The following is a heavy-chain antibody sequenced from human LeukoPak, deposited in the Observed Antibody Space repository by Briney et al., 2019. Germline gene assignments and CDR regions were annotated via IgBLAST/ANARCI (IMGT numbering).Heavy chain of an antibody. Sequence: SETLSLTCTVSGGSISSGGYYWSWIRQPPGKGLEWIGYIYHSGSTYYNPSLKSRVTISVDTSKNQFSLKLSSVTAADTAVYYCARGGSDYDFWSGYYPDFDYWGQGTLVTVSS. D-gene: IGHD3-3*01. V-gene: IGHV4-30-2*01. J-gene: IGHJ4*02. CDR3: ARGGSDYDFWSGYYPDFDY. CDR2: IYHSGST. CDR1: GGSISSGGYY.